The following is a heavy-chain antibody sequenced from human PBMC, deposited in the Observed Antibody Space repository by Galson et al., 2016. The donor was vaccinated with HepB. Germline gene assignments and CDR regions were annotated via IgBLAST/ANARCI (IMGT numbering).Heavy chain of an antibody. Sequence: SVKVSCKASGDTLNNYAISWVRQAPGQGLEWMGRIIPIFGTSNYAQKFQGRVTITADESTSTAYMGMRTLTSEDTAVYYCARGDWNYLNGLDVWGQGTTVTVSS. V-gene: IGHV1-69*13. J-gene: IGHJ6*02. CDR1: GDTLNNYA. CDR2: IIPIFGTS. CDR3: ARGDWNYLNGLDV. D-gene: IGHD1-7*01.